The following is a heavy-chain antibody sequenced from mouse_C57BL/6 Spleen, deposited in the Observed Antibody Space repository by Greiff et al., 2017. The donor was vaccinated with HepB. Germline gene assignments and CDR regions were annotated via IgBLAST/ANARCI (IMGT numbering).Heavy chain of an antibody. CDR1: GFSLTSYG. CDR2: IWRGGST. Sequence: VQLVESGPGLVQPSQRLSITCTVSGFSLTSYGVHWVRQSPGKGLEWLGVIWRGGSTDYNAAFMSRLSITKDNSKSQVFFKMNSLQADDTAIYYCAKNSLPSYAMDYWGQGTSVTVSS. D-gene: IGHD2-12*01. CDR3: AKNSLPSYAMDY. V-gene: IGHV2-5*01. J-gene: IGHJ4*01.